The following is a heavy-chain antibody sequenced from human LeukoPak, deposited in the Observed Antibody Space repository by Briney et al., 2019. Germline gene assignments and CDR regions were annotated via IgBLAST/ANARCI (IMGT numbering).Heavy chain of an antibody. Sequence: GASVKVSCKASGYTFTDYYMHWGRQAPGQGLEWMGWINPNSGGTNYAQKFQGRVTMTRDTSISTAYMELSRLRSDDTAVYYCARWMATVTTPDYWGQGTLVTVSS. CDR1: GYTFTDYY. D-gene: IGHD4-11*01. J-gene: IGHJ4*02. CDR2: INPNSGGT. CDR3: ARWMATVTTPDY. V-gene: IGHV1-2*02.